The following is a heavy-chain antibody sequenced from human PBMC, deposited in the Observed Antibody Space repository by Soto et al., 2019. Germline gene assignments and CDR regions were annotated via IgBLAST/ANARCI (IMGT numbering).Heavy chain of an antibody. CDR1: GGTFSSYA. J-gene: IGHJ4*02. D-gene: IGHD3-22*01. V-gene: IGHV1-69*01. CDR2: VIPIFGTA. Sequence: QVQLVQSGAEVKKPGSSVKVSCKASGGTFSSYAISWVRQAPGQGLEWMGGVIPIFGTANYAQKSQGRVTITADESTSTAYMELSSLRSEDTAVYYCARGQVPRTYYYDSSGYPYYFDYWGQGTLVTVSS. CDR3: ARGQVPRTYYYDSSGYPYYFDY.